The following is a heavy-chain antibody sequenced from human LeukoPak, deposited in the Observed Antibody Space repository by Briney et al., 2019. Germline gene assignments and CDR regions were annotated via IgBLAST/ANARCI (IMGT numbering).Heavy chain of an antibody. Sequence: GRSLRLSCAASGFTFSNYGMHWVRQAPGKGLEWVAVIWHDGSNKYYADSVKGRFTIARDNSKNTVFLQMNSLRAEDTAVYYCAYNFDYWGQGTLVTVSS. V-gene: IGHV3-33*01. CDR1: GFTFSNYG. J-gene: IGHJ4*02. CDR2: IWHDGSNK. CDR3: AYNFDY.